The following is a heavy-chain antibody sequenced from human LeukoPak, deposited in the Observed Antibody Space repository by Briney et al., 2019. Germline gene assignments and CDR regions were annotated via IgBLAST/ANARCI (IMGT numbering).Heavy chain of an antibody. J-gene: IGHJ5*02. CDR2: IKRDGSQK. D-gene: IGHD1-1*01. V-gene: IGHV3-7*01. CDR1: GFTFGSNW. CDR3: ARLGLEVGGPNWFDP. Sequence: PGGPLRLSCEAPGFTFGSNWMGWVRKAPGKGSEWVPNIKRDGSQKYYLDSVKGRFTISRDNAKNSLYLQMNSLRVEDTAVYYCARLGLEVGGPNWFDPWGQGTLVTVSS.